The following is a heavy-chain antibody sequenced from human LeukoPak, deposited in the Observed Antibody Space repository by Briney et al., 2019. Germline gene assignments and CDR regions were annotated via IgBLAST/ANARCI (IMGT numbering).Heavy chain of an antibody. CDR1: GFTFDDYA. V-gene: IGHV3-9*01. CDR3: AKSGLNRFDY. CDR2: ISWNSGSI. Sequence: PGRSLRLSCAASGFTFDDYAMHWVRQAPGKGLEWVSGISWNSGSIAYADSVKGRFTISRDNAKNSLYLQMNSLRAEDTAVYYCAKSGLNRFDYWGQGTLVTVSS. D-gene: IGHD2-15*01. J-gene: IGHJ4*02.